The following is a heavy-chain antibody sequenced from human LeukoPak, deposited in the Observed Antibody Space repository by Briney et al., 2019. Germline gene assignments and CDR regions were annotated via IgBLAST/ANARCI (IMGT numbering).Heavy chain of an antibody. CDR2: ISSSGSTI. Sequence: PGGSLRLSCAASGFTFSSYEMNWGRQAPGKGLEWVSYISSSGSTIYYADSVKGRFTISRDNAKNSLYLQMNSLSAEDTAVYYCAELGITMIGGVWGKGTTVTISS. D-gene: IGHD3-10*02. J-gene: IGHJ6*04. CDR1: GFTFSSYE. V-gene: IGHV3-48*03. CDR3: AELGITMIGGV.